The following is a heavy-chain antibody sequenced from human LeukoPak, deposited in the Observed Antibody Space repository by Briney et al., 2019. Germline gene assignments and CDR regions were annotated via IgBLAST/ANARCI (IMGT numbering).Heavy chain of an antibody. CDR3: ARDLSGYYATGAFDI. V-gene: IGHV4-31*03. D-gene: IGHD3-22*01. J-gene: IGHJ3*02. CDR2: IYYSGST. CDR1: GGSISSGGYY. Sequence: SETLSLTCTVSGGSISSGGYYWSWIRQHPGTGLEWIGYIYYSGSTYYNPSLKSRVTISVDTSKNQFSLKLSSVTAADTAVYYCARDLSGYYATGAFDIWGQGTMVTVSS.